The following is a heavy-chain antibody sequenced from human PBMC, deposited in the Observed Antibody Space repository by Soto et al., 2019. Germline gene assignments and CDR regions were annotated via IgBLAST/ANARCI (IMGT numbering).Heavy chain of an antibody. V-gene: IGHV1-3*01. CDR2: INPANGKT. CDR1: GYMFTTNA. D-gene: IGHD6-19*01. Sequence: QVQLVQSGAEVKKPGASVKVSCKASGYMFTTNAIHWVRQAPGHRLEWMAWINPANGKTKSSQKYQGRVTFTRDTSATTAYMERTSLTPEDTAVYYCARHSGQWLVLGTVDYWGQGTLVTVSS. CDR3: ARHSGQWLVLGTVDY. J-gene: IGHJ4*02.